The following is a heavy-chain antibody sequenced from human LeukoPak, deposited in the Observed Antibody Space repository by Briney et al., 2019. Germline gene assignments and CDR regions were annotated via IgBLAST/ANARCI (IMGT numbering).Heavy chain of an antibody. J-gene: IGHJ3*01. CDR3: ARVRPDAFDL. Sequence: GASVKVSCKASGYTLTSYGISCVRQAPGQGREWRGWISAYNGNTNYAQKLQGRVTMTTDTSTSTAYMELRSLRSDDTAVYYCARVRPDAFDLWGQRTMVTVLS. CDR2: ISAYNGNT. CDR1: GYTLTSYG. V-gene: IGHV1-18*01.